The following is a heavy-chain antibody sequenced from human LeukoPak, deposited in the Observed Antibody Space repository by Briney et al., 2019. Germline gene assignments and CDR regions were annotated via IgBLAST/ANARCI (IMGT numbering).Heavy chain of an antibody. Sequence: SETLSLTCTVSGYSISSGYYWGWIRQPPGEGLEWIGSIYHSGSTYYNPSLKSRVTISVDTSKNQFSLKLSSVTAADTAVYYCARERITGTVDYWGQGTLVTVSS. CDR2: IYHSGST. V-gene: IGHV4-38-2*02. CDR1: GYSISSGYY. J-gene: IGHJ4*02. D-gene: IGHD1/OR15-1a*01. CDR3: ARERITGTVDY.